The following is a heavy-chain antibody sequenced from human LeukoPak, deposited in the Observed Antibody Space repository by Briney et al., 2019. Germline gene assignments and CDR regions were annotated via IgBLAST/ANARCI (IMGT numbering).Heavy chain of an antibody. J-gene: IGHJ5*02. V-gene: IGHV1-8*03. CDR1: GYTFTSYD. CDR2: MNPNSGNT. CDR3: ARADYDFWSGPQPNWFDP. Sequence: ASVKVSCKASGYTFTSYDINWVRQATGQGLEWMGWMNPNSGNTGYAQKFQGRVTITRNTSISTAYMELGSLRSEDTAVYYCARADYDFWSGPQPNWFDPWGQGTLVTVSS. D-gene: IGHD3-3*01.